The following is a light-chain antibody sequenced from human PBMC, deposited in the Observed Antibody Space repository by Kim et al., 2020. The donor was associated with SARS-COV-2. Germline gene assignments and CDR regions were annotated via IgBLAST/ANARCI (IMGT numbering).Light chain of an antibody. CDR3: QQYGTSPLT. V-gene: IGKV3-20*01. J-gene: IGKJ4*01. CDR2: GAS. CDR1: QSVSSSY. Sequence: EIVLTRSPATLSLSPGERAALSCRASQSVSSSYLAWYQQKPGQAPRLLIYGASSRATGIPDRFSGSGSGTDFTLTITRLEPDDFAVYYCQQYGTSPLTFGGGTKVEI.